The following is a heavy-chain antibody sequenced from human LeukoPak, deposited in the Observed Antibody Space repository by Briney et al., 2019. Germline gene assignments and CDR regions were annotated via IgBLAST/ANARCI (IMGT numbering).Heavy chain of an antibody. CDR3: ARAFIWFGELADHDAFDI. J-gene: IGHJ3*02. Sequence: PSETLSLTCTVSGGSISGTSYYWGWIRQPPGKGLEWIGSIYYSGSTYYNPSLKSRVTISVDTSKNQFSLKLSSVTAADTAVYYCARAFIWFGELADHDAFDIWGQGTMVTVSS. D-gene: IGHD3-10*01. V-gene: IGHV4-39*07. CDR1: GGSISGTSYY. CDR2: IYYSGST.